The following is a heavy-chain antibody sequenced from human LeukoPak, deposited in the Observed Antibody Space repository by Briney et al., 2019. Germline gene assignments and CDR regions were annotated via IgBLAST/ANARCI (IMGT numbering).Heavy chain of an antibody. V-gene: IGHV1-8*03. CDR2: MNPNSGNT. Sequence: ASVKVSCKASGYTFTSYDVNWVRQATGQGLEWMGWMNPNSGNTAYAQRFQGRVTITRNTSISTAYMELSSLRSGDTAVYYCARVVQQLEGWSDPWGQGTLVTVSS. CDR3: ARVVQQLEGWSDP. CDR1: GYTFTSYD. D-gene: IGHD2-15*01. J-gene: IGHJ5*02.